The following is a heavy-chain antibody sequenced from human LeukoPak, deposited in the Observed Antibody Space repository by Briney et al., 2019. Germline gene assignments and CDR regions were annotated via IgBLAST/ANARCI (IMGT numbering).Heavy chain of an antibody. CDR3: ARDWGTHCSSTSCYILGNWFDP. CDR2: IYTSGST. Sequence: SQTLSLTCTVSGGSISSCYWSWIRQPAGKGLEWIGRIYTSGSTNYNPSLKSRVTMSVDTSKNQFSLKLSSVTAADTAVYYCARDWGTHCSSTSCYILGNWFDPWGQGTLVTVSS. J-gene: IGHJ5*02. V-gene: IGHV4-4*07. CDR1: GGSISSCY. D-gene: IGHD2-2*02.